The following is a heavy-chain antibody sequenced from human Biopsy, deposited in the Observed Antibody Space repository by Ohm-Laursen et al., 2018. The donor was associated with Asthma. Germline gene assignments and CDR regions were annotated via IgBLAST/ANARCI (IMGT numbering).Heavy chain of an antibody. CDR1: GFMFSDYV. CDR3: ARGSPSGSDFDYYYFDY. J-gene: IGHJ4*02. CDR2: ISYDGTNT. Sequence: SLRLSCAAAGFMFSDYVFHWVRQAPGKGLEWVAIISYDGTNTYYADSVKGRFTISRDNSKNTLYLQMNGLKAEDTAVYYCARGSPSGSDFDYYYFDYWGQGSLVTVSS. V-gene: IGHV3-30-3*01. D-gene: IGHD5-12*01.